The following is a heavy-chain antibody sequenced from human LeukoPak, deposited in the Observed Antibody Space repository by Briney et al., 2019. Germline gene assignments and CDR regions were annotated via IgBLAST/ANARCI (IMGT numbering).Heavy chain of an antibody. Sequence: GGSLRLSCAASGFTFSSYAMSWVRQVPGKGLEWVSGISASGGSTYYADSVKGRFTISRDNSKNTLHLQMNSLRAEDTAVYYCARASRYQLLLFDYWGQGNLVTVSS. J-gene: IGHJ4*02. V-gene: IGHV3-23*01. CDR1: GFTFSSYA. CDR3: ARASRYQLLLFDY. D-gene: IGHD2-2*01. CDR2: ISASGGST.